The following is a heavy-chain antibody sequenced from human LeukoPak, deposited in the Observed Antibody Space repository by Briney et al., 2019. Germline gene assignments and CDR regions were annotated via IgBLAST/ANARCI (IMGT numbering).Heavy chain of an antibody. V-gene: IGHV4-30-2*01. CDR2: MYHSGTT. D-gene: IGHD3-3*01. J-gene: IGHJ6*02. Sequence: SETLSLTCAVSGGSISSGGYSWSWIRQPPGKGLEWIGYMYHSGTTHYNPSLKSRVTISVDRSKNQFSLKLSSVTAADTAVYYCASATPLRFLEWLLYDYYYGMDVWGQGTTVTVSS. CDR3: ASATPLRFLEWLLYDYYYGMDV. CDR1: GGSISSGGYS.